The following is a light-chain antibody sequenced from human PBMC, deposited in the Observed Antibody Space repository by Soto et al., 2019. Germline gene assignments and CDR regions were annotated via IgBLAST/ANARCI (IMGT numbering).Light chain of an antibody. CDR3: QQYKSYSHT. V-gene: IGKV1-5*01. J-gene: IGKJ2*01. CDR1: QSLSSW. CDR2: DAS. Sequence: DIQMTQSPSTLSASVGDRVTITCRASQSLSSWLAWYRQKPGKAPELPIYDASSLESGVPSRFSGSGSGTEFTLTISSLQPDDFATYYCQQYKSYSHTFGQGTKLEIK.